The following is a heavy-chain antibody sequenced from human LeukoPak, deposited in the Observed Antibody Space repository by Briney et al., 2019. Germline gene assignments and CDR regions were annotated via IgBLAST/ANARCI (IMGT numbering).Heavy chain of an antibody. Sequence: GGALRLSCAGSGFTLSTYDMHWVRQGPGEGLEWVAAVGTSGHTFHPDSLKGQFTISREHARNSVYLQMNSLRAGDTAVYYCLRSFYGDQPYWGQETLVSVSS. D-gene: IGHD4-17*01. CDR3: LRSFYGDQPY. V-gene: IGHV3-13*01. J-gene: IGHJ4*02. CDR1: GFTLSTYD. CDR2: VGTSGHT.